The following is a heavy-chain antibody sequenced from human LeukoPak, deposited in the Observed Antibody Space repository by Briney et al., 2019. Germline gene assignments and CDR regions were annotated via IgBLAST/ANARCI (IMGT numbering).Heavy chain of an antibody. CDR2: MNPNSGNT. CDR1: GYTFTSYD. D-gene: IGHD1-26*01. V-gene: IGHV1-8*03. Sequence: GASVTVSFKASGYTFTSYDINWVRQATGQGLEWMGWMNPNSGNTGYAQKFQGRVTITRNTSISTAYMELSSLRSEDTAVYYCASHGTYSGSYYIDYWGQGTLVTVSS. J-gene: IGHJ4*02. CDR3: ASHGTYSGSYYIDY.